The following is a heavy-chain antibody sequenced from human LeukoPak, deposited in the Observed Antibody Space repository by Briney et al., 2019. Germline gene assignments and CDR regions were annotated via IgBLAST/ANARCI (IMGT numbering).Heavy chain of an antibody. V-gene: IGHV1-69*13. CDR2: IIPIFGTA. D-gene: IGHD5-12*01. CDR1: GGTFSSYA. Sequence: ASVKVSCKASGGTFSSYAIRWVRQAPGQGLEWMGGIIPIFGTANYAQKFQGRVTITADESTSTAYMELSSLRSEDTAVYYCARVSVGARTYYYYGMDVWGQGTTVTVSS. J-gene: IGHJ6*02. CDR3: ARVSVGARTYYYYGMDV.